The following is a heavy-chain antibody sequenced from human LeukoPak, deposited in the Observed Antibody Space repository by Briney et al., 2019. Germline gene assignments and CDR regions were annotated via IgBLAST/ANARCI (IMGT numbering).Heavy chain of an antibody. Sequence: SETLSLTCTVSGGSLSNYYWSWIRQPPGKGLEWIGYIYYSGSTNYNPSLKSRVTISVDTSKNQFSLKLSSVTAADTAVYYCARQTGSGLFILPGGQGTLVTVSS. D-gene: IGHD3/OR15-3a*01. CDR2: IYYSGST. CDR1: GGSLSNYY. V-gene: IGHV4-59*01. CDR3: ARQTGSGLFILP. J-gene: IGHJ4*02.